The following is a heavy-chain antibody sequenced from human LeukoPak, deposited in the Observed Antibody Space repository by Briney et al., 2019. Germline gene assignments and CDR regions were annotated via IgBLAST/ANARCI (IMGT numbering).Heavy chain of an antibody. V-gene: IGHV4-31*03. D-gene: IGHD3-22*01. CDR2: IYYSGST. CDR1: GGSISSGTYY. CDR3: ARGTSGSSGYYEPLFDY. Sequence: SETPSLTCTVSGGSISSGTYYWNWIRQHPGKGLEWIGYIYYSGSTYYNPSLKSRVTISVDTSKNQFSLKLSSVTAADTAMYYCARGTSGSSGYYEPLFDYWGQGTLVTVSS. J-gene: IGHJ4*02.